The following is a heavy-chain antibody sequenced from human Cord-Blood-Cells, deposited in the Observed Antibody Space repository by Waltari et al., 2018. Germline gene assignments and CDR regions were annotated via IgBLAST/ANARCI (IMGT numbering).Heavy chain of an antibody. V-gene: IGHV1-24*01. Sequence: QVQLVQSGAEVKKPGASVKVSCKVSGYTLTELSMHWVRQAPGKGLEWMGGFDPEDGETLYAQKFQGRVTMTADTSTDTAYVELGSLRSADTAVYYCAGRNYDFWSGYRWFDPWGQGTLVTVSS. CDR1: GYTLTELS. CDR3: AGRNYDFWSGYRWFDP. CDR2: FDPEDGET. D-gene: IGHD3-3*01. J-gene: IGHJ5*02.